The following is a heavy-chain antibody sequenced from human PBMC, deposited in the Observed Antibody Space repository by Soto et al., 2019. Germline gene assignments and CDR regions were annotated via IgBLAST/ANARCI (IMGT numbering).Heavy chain of an antibody. CDR3: AREPDCSGGSCSQGYDAFDI. V-gene: IGHV4-31*03. J-gene: IGHJ3*02. CDR1: GGSISSGGYY. D-gene: IGHD2-15*01. Sequence: QVQLQESGPGLVKPSQTLSLTCTVSGGSISSGGYYWSWIRQHPGKGLEWIGYIYYSGSTYYNPSCQSRGTISVDTCKNQFSLKLSSVTAADTAVYYCAREPDCSGGSCSQGYDAFDIWGQGTMVTVSA. CDR2: IYYSGST.